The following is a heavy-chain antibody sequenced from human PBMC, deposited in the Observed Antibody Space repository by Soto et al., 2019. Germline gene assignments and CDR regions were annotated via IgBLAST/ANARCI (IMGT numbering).Heavy chain of an antibody. D-gene: IGHD6-13*01. CDR3: AKTGEGAAGAFDI. J-gene: IGHJ3*02. Sequence: GGSLRLSCAASGFTFSSYGMHWVRQAPGKGLEWVAVISYDGSNKYYADSVKGRFTISRDNSKNTLYLQMNSLRAEDTAVYYCAKTGEGAAGAFDIWGQGTMVTVSS. CDR2: ISYDGSNK. V-gene: IGHV3-30*18. CDR1: GFTFSSYG.